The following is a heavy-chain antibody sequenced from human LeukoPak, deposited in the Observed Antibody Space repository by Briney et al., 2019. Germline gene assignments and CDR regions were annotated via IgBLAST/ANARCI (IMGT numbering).Heavy chain of an antibody. CDR3: AKDWQSWSQGYFDY. V-gene: IGHV4-30-2*01. Sequence: SQTLSLTCAVSGGSISSGGYSWSWIRQPPGKGLEWIGYIYHSGSTYYNPSLKSRVTISVDRSKTQFSLKLSSATAADTAVYYCAKDWQSWSQGYFDYWGQGTLVTVSS. CDR2: IYHSGST. J-gene: IGHJ4*02. CDR1: GGSISSGGYS. D-gene: IGHD2-8*01.